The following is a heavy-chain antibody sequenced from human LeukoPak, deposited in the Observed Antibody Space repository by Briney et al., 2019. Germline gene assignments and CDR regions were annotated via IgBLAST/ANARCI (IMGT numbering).Heavy chain of an antibody. V-gene: IGHV4-39*01. CDR3: ARSHAEYSSSWYSGTPLYYFDY. CDR1: GGSISSSSYY. J-gene: IGHJ4*02. D-gene: IGHD6-13*01. Sequence: SETLSLTCTVSGGSISSSSYYWGWIRQPPGKGLEWIGSIYYSGSTYYNPSLKSRVTISVDTSKNQFSLKLSSVTAADTAVYYCARSHAEYSSSWYSGTPLYYFDYWGQGTLVTVSS. CDR2: IYYSGST.